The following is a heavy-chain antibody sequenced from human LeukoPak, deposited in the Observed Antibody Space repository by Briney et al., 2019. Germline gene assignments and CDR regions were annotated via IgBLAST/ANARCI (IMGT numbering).Heavy chain of an antibody. V-gene: IGHV1-18*04. Sequence: ASVKVSCKASGYTFTGYYMHWVRQAPGQGLEWMGWISAYNGNTNYAQKLQGRVTMTTDTSTSTAYMELRSLRSDDTAAYYCARGIVGVEKCFDYWGQGTLVTVSS. CDR3: ARGIVGVEKCFDY. CDR2: ISAYNGNT. D-gene: IGHD1-26*01. J-gene: IGHJ4*02. CDR1: GYTFTGYY.